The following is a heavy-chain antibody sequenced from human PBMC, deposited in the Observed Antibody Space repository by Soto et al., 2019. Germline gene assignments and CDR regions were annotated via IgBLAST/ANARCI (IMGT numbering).Heavy chain of an antibody. V-gene: IGHV1-69*13. CDR2: IIPIFGTA. Sequence: GASVKVSCKASGGTFSSYAISWVRQAPGQGLEWVGGIIPIFGTANYAQKFQGRVTITADESTSTAYMEPSSLRSEDTAVYYCARRSIGGGYSYGSDYYYYYGMDVWGQGTTVTVSS. CDR1: GGTFSSYA. J-gene: IGHJ6*02. CDR3: ARRSIGGGYSYGSDYYYYYGMDV. D-gene: IGHD5-18*01.